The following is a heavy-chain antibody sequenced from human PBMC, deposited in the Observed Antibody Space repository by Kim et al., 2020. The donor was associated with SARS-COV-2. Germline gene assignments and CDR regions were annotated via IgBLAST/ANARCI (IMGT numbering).Heavy chain of an antibody. V-gene: IGHV4-4*02. J-gene: IGHJ4*02. Sequence: SETLSLTCAVSGGSISSSNWWSWVRQPPGKGLEWIGEIYHSGSTNYNPSLKSRVTISVDKSKNQFSLKLSSVTAADTAVYYCVGKRGAYYFDYWGQGTLVTVSS. CDR2: IYHSGST. CDR1: GGSISSSNW. CDR3: VGKRGAYYFDY.